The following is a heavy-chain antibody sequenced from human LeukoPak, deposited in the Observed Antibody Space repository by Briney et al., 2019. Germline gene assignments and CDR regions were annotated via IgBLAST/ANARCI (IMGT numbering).Heavy chain of an antibody. CDR2: IKQDGSEK. D-gene: IGHD5-18*01. J-gene: IGHJ6*03. Sequence: SGGSLRLSCAASGFTFSDYYMSWIRQAPGKGLEWVANIKQDGSEKYYVDSVKGRFTISRDNAKNSLYLQMNSLRAEDTAVYYCARDLTAMVPNYYYYYYMDVWGKGTTVTVSS. V-gene: IGHV3-7*01. CDR3: ARDLTAMVPNYYYYYYMDV. CDR1: GFTFSDYY.